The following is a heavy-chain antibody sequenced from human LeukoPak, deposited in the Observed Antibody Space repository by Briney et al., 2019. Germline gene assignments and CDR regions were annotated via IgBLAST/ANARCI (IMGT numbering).Heavy chain of an antibody. Sequence: SETLSLTCAVYGGSFSGYYWSWIRQPPGKGLEWIGEINHSGSTNYNPSLKSRVTISVDTSKNQFSLKLTSVTAADTAVYYCARGDYADMFDDWGQGTLVTVSS. D-gene: IGHD4-17*01. CDR1: GGSFSGYY. CDR2: INHSGST. J-gene: IGHJ4*02. V-gene: IGHV4-34*01. CDR3: ARGDYADMFDD.